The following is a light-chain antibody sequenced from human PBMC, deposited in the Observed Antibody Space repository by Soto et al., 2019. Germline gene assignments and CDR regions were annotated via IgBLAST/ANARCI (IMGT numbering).Light chain of an antibody. CDR3: SSYAGSNSVI. CDR2: EVT. Sequence: QSALTQPPSASGSPGQSVAISCTGTSSDVGGNNYVSWYQQHPGKAPKLLVYEVTKRPAGVPDRFSASKSGNTASLTVSGLQAEDEADYYCSSYAGSNSVIFGGGTKLTVL. V-gene: IGLV2-8*01. J-gene: IGLJ2*01. CDR1: SSDVGGNNY.